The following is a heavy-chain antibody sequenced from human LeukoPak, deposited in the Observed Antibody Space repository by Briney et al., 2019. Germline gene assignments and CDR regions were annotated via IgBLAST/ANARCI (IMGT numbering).Heavy chain of an antibody. CDR3: ATTSGYRNYYYNCIDV. CDR2: SYYGGNS. V-gene: IGHV4-39*01. J-gene: IGHJ6*03. CDR1: GGSISSTIYY. D-gene: IGHD3-22*01. Sequence: PSETLSLTCTVSGGSISSTIYYWGWIRQPPGKGLEWIGTSYYGGNSYYNPSLKSRVTISVGGSKNQFALTLTSVTAADTAVYYCATTSGYRNYYYNCIDVWGKGTTVTVSS.